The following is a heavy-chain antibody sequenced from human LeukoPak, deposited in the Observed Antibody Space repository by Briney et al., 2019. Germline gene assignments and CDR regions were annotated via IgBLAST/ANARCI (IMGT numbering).Heavy chain of an antibody. J-gene: IGHJ4*02. Sequence: GGSLRLSRAASGFIFRDYAMSWVRQAPGKGLEWVSATSDTGGSIYYADSVKGRFTISRDNSKNTLYLQMNSLRAEDTAVYYCAKAMTKGPPFDYWGQGTLVTVSS. CDR3: AKAMTKGPPFDY. V-gene: IGHV3-23*01. D-gene: IGHD3-22*01. CDR1: GFIFRDYA. CDR2: TSDTGGSI.